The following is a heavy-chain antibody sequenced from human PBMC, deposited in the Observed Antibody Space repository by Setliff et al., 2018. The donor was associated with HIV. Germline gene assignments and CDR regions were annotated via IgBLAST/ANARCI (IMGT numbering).Heavy chain of an antibody. V-gene: IGHV4-59*01. CDR1: GGSISSYY. CDR2: IYYSGST. J-gene: IGHJ4*02. Sequence: SETLSLTCTVSGGSISSYYWSWIRQPPGKGLEWIGYIYYSGSTNYNPSLKSRVTISVDKSKNQLSLKLSSVTAADTALYYCARKPTGSPSDYWGQGTLVTVSS. D-gene: IGHD2-2*01. CDR3: ARKPTGSPSDY.